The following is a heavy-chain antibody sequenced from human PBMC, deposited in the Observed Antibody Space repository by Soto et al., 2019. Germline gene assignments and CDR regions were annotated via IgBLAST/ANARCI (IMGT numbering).Heavy chain of an antibody. V-gene: IGHV3-30*18. D-gene: IGHD3-10*01. Sequence: PGGALSLSCAASVFTFSRYGMHWVRQAPGKGLEWVAVISYDGSNKYYADSVKGRFTISRDNSKNTLYLQMNSLRAEDTAVYYCAKDMVRETYYYYYGMDVWGQGTTVTVSS. CDR3: AKDMVRETYYYYYGMDV. CDR2: ISYDGSNK. J-gene: IGHJ6*02. CDR1: VFTFSRYG.